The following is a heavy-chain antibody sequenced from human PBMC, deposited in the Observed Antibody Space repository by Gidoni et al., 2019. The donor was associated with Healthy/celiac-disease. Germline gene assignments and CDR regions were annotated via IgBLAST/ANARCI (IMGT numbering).Heavy chain of an antibody. D-gene: IGHD3-3*01. Sequence: EVQLVESGGGLVQPGRSLRPSCAASAFTFDDYAMHWVRQAPGKGLEWVSVMSWNSVSIGYADSVKGRFTISRDNAKNSLYLQMNSLRAEDTALYYCAKADYDFGEFDPWGQGTLVTVSS. CDR3: AKADYDFGEFDP. CDR2: MSWNSVSI. CDR1: AFTFDDYA. J-gene: IGHJ5*02. V-gene: IGHV3-9*01.